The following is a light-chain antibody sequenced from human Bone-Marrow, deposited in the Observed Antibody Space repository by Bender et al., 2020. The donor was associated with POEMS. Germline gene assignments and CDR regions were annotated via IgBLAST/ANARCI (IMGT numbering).Light chain of an antibody. CDR3: NSFTSSNTLV. CDR1: NIDVGSFSS. CDR2: DVS. Sequence: QSALTQPASVSGSPGQSITISCTGTNIDVGSFSSVSWYQQHPGNAPKLIIFDVSNRPSGVSRRFSGSESGNTASLTISGLQAEDEAHYYCNSFTSSNTLVFGTGTTVTVL. V-gene: IGLV2-14*03. J-gene: IGLJ1*01.